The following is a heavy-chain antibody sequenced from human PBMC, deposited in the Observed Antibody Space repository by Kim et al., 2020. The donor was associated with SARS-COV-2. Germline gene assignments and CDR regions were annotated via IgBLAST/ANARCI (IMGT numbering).Heavy chain of an antibody. Sequence: GGSLRLSCAASGFTFSDSYMTWIRQAPGKGLEWVSYISSSGSTINYADSMKGRFTISRDNAKNSLYLQMNNLRAEDTAMYYCARNSDAFDTWGQGTMVTV. CDR2: ISSSGSTI. J-gene: IGHJ3*02. V-gene: IGHV3-11*01. CDR3: ARNSDAFDT. CDR1: GFTFSDSY.